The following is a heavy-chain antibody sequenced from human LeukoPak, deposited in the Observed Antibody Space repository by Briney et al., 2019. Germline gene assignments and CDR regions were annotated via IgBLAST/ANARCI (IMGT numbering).Heavy chain of an antibody. CDR2: INTSGDTI. V-gene: IGHV3-11*04. J-gene: IGHJ5*02. D-gene: IGHD3-10*01. Sequence: GGSLRLSCAASGFAFNDYYMTWIRQAPGKGLEWLSYINTSGDTIYYADSVKGRFTISRDNSKNTLYLQMNSLRAEDTAVYYCAKDHYYGSGSSWGQGTLVTVSS. CDR1: GFAFNDYY. CDR3: AKDHYYGSGSS.